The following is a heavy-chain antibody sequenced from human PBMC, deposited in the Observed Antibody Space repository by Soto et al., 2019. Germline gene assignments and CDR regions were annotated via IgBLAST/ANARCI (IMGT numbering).Heavy chain of an antibody. CDR2: IDWDDDK. CDR1: GFSLSTSRLS. Sequence: ESGPTLVNPTQTLTLTCSFSGFSLSTSRLSVSWIRQPPGKALEWLALIDWDDDKYYSTSLKTRLAISKDTSKNQVVLSMTNMDPVDTATYYCARIYDDSSGFYFDYWGQGTLVTVSS. D-gene: IGHD3-22*01. V-gene: IGHV2-70*01. CDR3: ARIYDDSSGFYFDY. J-gene: IGHJ4*02.